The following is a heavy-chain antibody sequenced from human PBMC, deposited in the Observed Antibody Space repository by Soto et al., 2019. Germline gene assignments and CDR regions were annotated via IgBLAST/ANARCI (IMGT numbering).Heavy chain of an antibody. Sequence: SVKVSCKASGFTFTSSPVQWVRQARGQRLEWIGWIVVGSGNTNYAQKFQERVTITRDMSTSTAYMELSSLRSEDTAVYYCAEGPKPPQNMMDDYWG. CDR1: GFTFTSSP. V-gene: IGHV1-58*01. D-gene: IGHD3-16*01. CDR3: AEGPKPPQNMMDDY. J-gene: IGHJ4*01. CDR2: IVVGSGNT.